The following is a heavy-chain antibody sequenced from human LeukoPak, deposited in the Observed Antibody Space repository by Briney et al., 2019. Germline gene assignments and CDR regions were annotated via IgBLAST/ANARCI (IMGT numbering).Heavy chain of an antibody. CDR2: IYSDGTT. J-gene: IGHJ4*02. D-gene: IGHD6-13*01. V-gene: IGHV3-66*01. CDR1: GFTVSDNY. Sequence: GGSLRLSCAASGFTVSDNYMAWVRQAPGKGLEWVSIIYSDGTTYYGDSVKGRFTISRDNSKNTLSLHMNSLTAEDTAVYYCARETTAPGSGHFDHWGQGTLVTVSS. CDR3: ARETTAPGSGHFDH.